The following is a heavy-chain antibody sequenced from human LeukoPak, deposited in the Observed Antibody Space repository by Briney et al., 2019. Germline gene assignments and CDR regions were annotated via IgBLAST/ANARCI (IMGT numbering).Heavy chain of an antibody. Sequence: PSETLSLTCTVSGGSVSNSYWSWIRQPPGKGLEWIGYIFYTGTTNYNPSLKSRVTISVDTSKNQFSLKPSSVTAADTAVYYCARVLGITGTDDAFDIWGQGTMVTVSS. J-gene: IGHJ3*02. V-gene: IGHV4-59*02. CDR2: IFYTGTT. CDR1: GGSVSNSY. CDR3: ARVLGITGTDDAFDI. D-gene: IGHD1-20*01.